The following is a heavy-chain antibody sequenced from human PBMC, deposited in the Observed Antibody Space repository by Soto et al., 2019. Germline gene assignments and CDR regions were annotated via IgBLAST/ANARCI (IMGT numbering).Heavy chain of an antibody. CDR1: GYTFTSYY. V-gene: IGHV1-8*02. Sequence: ASVKVSCKASGYTFTSYYMHWVRQAPGQGLEWMGMINPNGGSTGYAQKFQGRVTMTRNTSISTAYMELSSLRSEDTAVYYCARGFHSPDYWGQGTLVTVSS. CDR2: INPNGGST. CDR3: ARGFHSPDY. D-gene: IGHD6-13*01. J-gene: IGHJ4*02.